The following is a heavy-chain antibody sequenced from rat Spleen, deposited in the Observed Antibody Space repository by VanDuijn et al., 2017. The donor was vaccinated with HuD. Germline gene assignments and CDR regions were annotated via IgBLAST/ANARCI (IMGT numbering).Heavy chain of an antibody. Sequence: EVQLVESGGGLVQPGRSLKLSCAVSGFTFSNYNWPGFRQAPPKGLEWFAYINTGGGFTFYRDSVKGRFTISRDDAKNTLNLQMDSLRSEDTATYYCAKVLSGSFDYWGQGVMVTVSS. V-gene: IGHV5S23*01. CDR3: AKVLSGSFDY. CDR2: INTGGGFT. J-gene: IGHJ2*01. D-gene: IGHD5-1*01. CDR1: GFTFSNYN.